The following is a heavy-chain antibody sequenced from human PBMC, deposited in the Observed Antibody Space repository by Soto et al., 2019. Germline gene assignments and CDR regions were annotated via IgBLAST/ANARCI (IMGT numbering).Heavy chain of an antibody. CDR2: IYYSGIT. Sequence: QLQLQESGPGLVKPSETLSLTCIASGGSITGSGYYWGWIRQPPGKGLEWIGSIYYSGITYYNPSLKSRFTISVDTSKNQFSLKLSSVTAADTAVYFCARIFVAYYHGMDVWGQGTTVTVSS. J-gene: IGHJ6*02. D-gene: IGHD3-3*01. V-gene: IGHV4-39*01. CDR1: GGSITGSGYY. CDR3: ARIFVAYYHGMDV.